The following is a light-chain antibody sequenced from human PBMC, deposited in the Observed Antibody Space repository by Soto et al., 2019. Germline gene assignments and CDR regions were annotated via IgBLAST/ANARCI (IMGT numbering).Light chain of an antibody. Sequence: QSVLTQPPSASGTPGQRVTISCSGSTSNIGRSTVSWYQQFPGAAPKLLIYGNTQRPLGVPVRFSGSKSDTSASLAISGLQSEDEADYYCSSFTATCSYVFGPGTKLTVL. CDR2: GNT. CDR1: TSNIGRST. CDR3: SSFTATCSYV. J-gene: IGLJ1*01. V-gene: IGLV1-44*01.